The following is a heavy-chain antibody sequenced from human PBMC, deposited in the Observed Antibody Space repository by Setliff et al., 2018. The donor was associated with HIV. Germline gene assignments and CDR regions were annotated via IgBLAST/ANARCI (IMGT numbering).Heavy chain of an antibody. CDR3: ARDDYDISTGYYPD. CDR1: GFNVNNKY. D-gene: IGHD3-9*01. V-gene: IGHV3-66*01. J-gene: IGHJ4*02. CDR2: IYSDDYT. Sequence: PGGSLRLSCAASGFNVNNKYMSWVRQAPGKGLEWVSIIYSDDYTKYADSLKGRFTISRENAKSSLYLQMTSLRAEDTAVYYCARDDYDISTGYYPDWGQGTLVTVSS.